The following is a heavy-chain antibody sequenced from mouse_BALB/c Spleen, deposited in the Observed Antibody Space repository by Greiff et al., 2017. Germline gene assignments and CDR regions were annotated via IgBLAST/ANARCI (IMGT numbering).Heavy chain of an antibody. V-gene: IGHV2-9*02. Sequence: VKVVESGPGLVAPSQSLSITCTVSGFSLTSYGVHWVRQPPGKGLEWLGVIWAGGSTNYNSALMSRLSISKDNSKSQVFLKMNSLQTDDTAMYYCARAGKRDAMDYWGQGTSVTVSS. CDR3: ARAGKRDAMDY. CDR2: IWAGGST. CDR1: GFSLTSYG. J-gene: IGHJ4*01. D-gene: IGHD2-1*01.